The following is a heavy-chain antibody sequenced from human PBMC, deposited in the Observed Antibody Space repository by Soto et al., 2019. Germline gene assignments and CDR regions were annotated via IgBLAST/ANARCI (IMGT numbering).Heavy chain of an antibody. J-gene: IGHJ4*01. D-gene: IGHD1-26*01. CDR2: IYYSGST. Sequence: QVQLQESGPGLVKPSETLSLTCTVSGGSINSYYGSWIRQPPGKGLEWIGYIYYSGSTNYNPSLKSRVTISVDTSKNQFSLKLRSVTGADTAVYYCARRYGGNFDYWGHGTLVTVSS. V-gene: IGHV4-59*01. CDR1: GGSINSYY. CDR3: ARRYGGNFDY.